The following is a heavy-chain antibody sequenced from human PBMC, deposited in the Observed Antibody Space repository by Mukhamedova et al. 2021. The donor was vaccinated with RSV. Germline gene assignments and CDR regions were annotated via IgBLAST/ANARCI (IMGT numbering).Heavy chain of an antibody. CDR3: ARHGPYTGSHYYFDY. D-gene: IGHD1-26*01. J-gene: IGHJ4*01. Sequence: SGSYYWGWIRQPPGMGLEWIGSIYYTGNTYYNPSLKSRVTFSIDTSKNHFSLRLSSVTAADTAVYFCARHGPYTGSHYYFDYLG. CDR1: SGSYY. CDR2: IYYTGNT. V-gene: IGHV4-39*01.